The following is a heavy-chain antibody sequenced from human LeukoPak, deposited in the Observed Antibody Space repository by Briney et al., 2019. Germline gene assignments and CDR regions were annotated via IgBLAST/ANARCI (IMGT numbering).Heavy chain of an antibody. CDR1: GGSFSGYY. CDR3: ASGRYDCGANLI. Sequence: PSETLSLTCAVYGGSFSGYYWRWIRQPPGKGLEWIGEINHSGSTNYNPSLKSRVTISVDTSKNQFSLKLSSVTAADTAVYYCASGRYDCGANLIWGQGTMVTVSS. V-gene: IGHV4-34*01. D-gene: IGHD4-17*01. CDR2: INHSGST. J-gene: IGHJ3*02.